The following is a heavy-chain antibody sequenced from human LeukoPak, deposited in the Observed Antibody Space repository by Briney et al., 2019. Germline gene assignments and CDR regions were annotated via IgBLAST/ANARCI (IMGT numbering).Heavy chain of an antibody. D-gene: IGHD2-2*01. Sequence: TSETLSLTCTVSGGSISRSSYYWGWIRQPPGKGLEWIGTISDGGSTYYNPSLESRVIISVDTSKNQFSLKLSSVTAADTAVYYCVRHCCSTPSKRTFDIWGQGTLVTVSS. J-gene: IGHJ3*02. CDR3: VRHCCSTPSKRTFDI. V-gene: IGHV4-39*01. CDR2: ISDGGST. CDR1: GGSISRSSYY.